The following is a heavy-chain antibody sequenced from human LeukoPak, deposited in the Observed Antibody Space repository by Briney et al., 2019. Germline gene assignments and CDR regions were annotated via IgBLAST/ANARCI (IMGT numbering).Heavy chain of an antibody. J-gene: IGHJ4*02. CDR3: ASGDSSGYYQYYFDY. Sequence: PSETLSLTCTVSGGSISSSSYYWGWIRQPPGKGLEWIGSIYYSGSTYYNPSLKSRVTISADTSKNQFSLKLSSVTAADTAVYYCASGDSSGYYQYYFDYWGQGTLVTVSS. V-gene: IGHV4-39*01. D-gene: IGHD3-22*01. CDR1: GGSISSSSYY. CDR2: IYYSGST.